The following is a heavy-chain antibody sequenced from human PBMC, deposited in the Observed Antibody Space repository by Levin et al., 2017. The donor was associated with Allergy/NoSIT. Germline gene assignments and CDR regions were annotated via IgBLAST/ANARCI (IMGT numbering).Heavy chain of an antibody. CDR1: GGSISIDHYY. D-gene: IGHD7-27*01. CDR2: TYHSGST. J-gene: IGHJ4*02. V-gene: IGHV4-31*03. Sequence: SETLSLTCSVTGGSISIDHYYWTWIRQLPGKGLEWIGYTYHSGSTFYNPSLKSRLTMSVDTSKNQFSLQLRSVTAADTAVYYCARVTTGDLSHYFDYWGQGTLVTVSS. CDR3: ARVTTGDLSHYFDY.